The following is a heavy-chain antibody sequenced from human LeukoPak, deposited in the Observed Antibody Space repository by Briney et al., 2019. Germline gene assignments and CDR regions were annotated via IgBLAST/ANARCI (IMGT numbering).Heavy chain of an antibody. CDR1: GSSISSGDYY. CDR2: IYYSGST. CDR3: ARNNYGDSHFDY. V-gene: IGHV4-30-4*01. Sequence: SQTLSLTCTVSGSSISSGDYYWSWIRQPPGKGLGRIGYIYYSGSTYYNPSLKSRVTISVDTSKNQFSLKLSSVTAADTAVYYCARNNYGDSHFDYWGQGTLVTVSS. J-gene: IGHJ4*02. D-gene: IGHD4-17*01.